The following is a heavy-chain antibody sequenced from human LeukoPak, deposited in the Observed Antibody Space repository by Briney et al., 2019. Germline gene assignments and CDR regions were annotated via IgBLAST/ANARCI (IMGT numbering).Heavy chain of an antibody. J-gene: IGHJ4*02. CDR2: TSGSGAGT. D-gene: IGHD6-19*01. V-gene: IGHV3-23*01. Sequence: GGSLRLSCAASGFTFSSYAMSWVRQAPGKGLEWVSTTSGSGAGTYYADSVKGRFTISRDNSKNTLYLQMNSLRAEDTAVYYCAREYSSGQLGAYPMEDWGQGTLVTVSS. CDR3: AREYSSGQLGAYPMED. CDR1: GFTFSSYA.